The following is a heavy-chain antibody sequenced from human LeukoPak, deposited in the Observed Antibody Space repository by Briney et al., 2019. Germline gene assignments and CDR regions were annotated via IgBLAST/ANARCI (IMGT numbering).Heavy chain of an antibody. CDR2: ISKSGDHT. Sequence: GGSLRLSCAVSGLTFNNYAMSWVRQAPGKGLEWVSAISKSGDHTYYAASAKGRFTIYRDNSKNTQYLQMNSLRAEDTAVYYCAKAPYNWNYDHFDYWGQGTLVTVSS. D-gene: IGHD1-7*01. V-gene: IGHV3-23*01. CDR3: AKAPYNWNYDHFDY. CDR1: GLTFNNYA. J-gene: IGHJ4*02.